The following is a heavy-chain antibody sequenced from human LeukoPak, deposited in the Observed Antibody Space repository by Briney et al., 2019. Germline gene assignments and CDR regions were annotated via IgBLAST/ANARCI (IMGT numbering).Heavy chain of an antibody. Sequence: GASVKVSCKASGYTFTGYYMHWVRQAPGQGLEWMGWISAYNGNTNYAQKLQGRVTMTTDTSTSTAYMELRSLRSDDTAVYYCARDPSSIAALDYWGQGTLVTVSS. V-gene: IGHV1-18*04. CDR2: ISAYNGNT. CDR3: ARDPSSIAALDY. D-gene: IGHD6-6*01. J-gene: IGHJ4*02. CDR1: GYTFTGYY.